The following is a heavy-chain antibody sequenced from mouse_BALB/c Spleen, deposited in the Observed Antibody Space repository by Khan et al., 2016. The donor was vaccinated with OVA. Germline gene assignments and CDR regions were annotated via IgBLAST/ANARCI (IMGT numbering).Heavy chain of an antibody. CDR2: IRYDGNS. D-gene: IGHD1-3*01. CDR1: GYSITSGYF. Sequence: EVQLQESGPGLVKPSQSLSLTCSVTGYSITSGYFWNWIRQFPGNILEWMGYIRYDGNSNYYPSLKNRISISRDTSTNQSFLKLNSVTPEDTATYYCARGGSSSPAWFTNWGQGTLVTVST. CDR3: ARGGSSSPAWFTN. J-gene: IGHJ3*01. V-gene: IGHV3-6*02.